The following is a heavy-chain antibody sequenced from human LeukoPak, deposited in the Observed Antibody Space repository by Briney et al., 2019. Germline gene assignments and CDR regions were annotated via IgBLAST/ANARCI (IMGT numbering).Heavy chain of an antibody. CDR3: ARVSMYYYGSGSYYNPLYYFDY. V-gene: IGHV4-34*01. D-gene: IGHD3-10*01. CDR1: GGSFSGYY. J-gene: IGHJ4*02. Sequence: SETLSLTCAVYGGSFSGYYWSWIRQPPGKGLEWIGEINHSGSTNYNPSLKSRVTISVDTSKNQFSLKLSSVTAADTAVYYCARVSMYYYGSGSYYNPLYYFDYWGQGTLVTVSS. CDR2: INHSGST.